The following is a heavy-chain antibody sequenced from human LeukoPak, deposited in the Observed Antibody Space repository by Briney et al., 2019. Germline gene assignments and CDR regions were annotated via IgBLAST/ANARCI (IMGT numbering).Heavy chain of an antibody. CDR3: ARRHGYAGYCSGGSCYGGYLDY. CDR1: GYTFTGYY. V-gene: IGHV1-2*02. Sequence: ASVKVSCKASGYTFTGYYMHWVRQAPGQGLEWMGWINPNSGGTNYAQKFQGRVTMTRDTSISTAYMELSRLRSDDTAVYYCARRHGYAGYCSGGSCYGGYLDYWGQGTLVTVSS. CDR2: INPNSGGT. J-gene: IGHJ4*02. D-gene: IGHD2-15*01.